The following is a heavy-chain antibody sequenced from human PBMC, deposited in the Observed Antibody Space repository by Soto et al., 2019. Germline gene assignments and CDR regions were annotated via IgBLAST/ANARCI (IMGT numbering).Heavy chain of an antibody. J-gene: IGHJ5*02. CDR1: GYTFTDYY. Sequence: ASVKVSCKASGYTFTDYYIHWVRQAPGQGLEWMGWINPNSGGANFAQKFQGRVSLTRDTSTSTAYMQLRSLISDDTAVYYCARDGRARDCSGAACYFRSSWFDPWGQGTLVTVSS. V-gene: IGHV1-2*02. D-gene: IGHD2-15*01. CDR3: ARDGRARDCSGAACYFRSSWFDP. CDR2: INPNSGGA.